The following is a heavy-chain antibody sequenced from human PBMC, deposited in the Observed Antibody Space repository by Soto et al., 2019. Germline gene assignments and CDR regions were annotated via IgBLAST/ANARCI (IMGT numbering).Heavy chain of an antibody. CDR3: ARPITMVRGVISYNYYYYGMDV. D-gene: IGHD3-10*01. Sequence: CKASGYTFTSYDINWVRQATGQGREWMGWMNPNSGNTGYAQKSQGRVTMTRNTSISTAYMELSSLRSEDTAVYYCARPITMVRGVISYNYYYYGMDVWGQGTTVTVSS. V-gene: IGHV1-8*01. CDR2: MNPNSGNT. J-gene: IGHJ6*02. CDR1: GYTFTSYD.